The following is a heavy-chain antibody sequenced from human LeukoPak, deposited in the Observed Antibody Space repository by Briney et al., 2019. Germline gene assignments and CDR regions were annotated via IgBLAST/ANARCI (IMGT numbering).Heavy chain of an antibody. Sequence: SGGSLRLSCSASGLPYRIYALRGLRQTPERGLEWVSSISGGGEDTYYVDSVKGRFTISRDNSKNTLFLQMNSLTVADTAMYYWVTLSCASTSCRTHFWGQGTLVSVSS. CDR3: VTLSCASTSCRTHF. CDR2: ISGGGEDT. V-gene: IGHV3-23*01. J-gene: IGHJ4*02. D-gene: IGHD2-2*01. CDR1: GLPYRIYA.